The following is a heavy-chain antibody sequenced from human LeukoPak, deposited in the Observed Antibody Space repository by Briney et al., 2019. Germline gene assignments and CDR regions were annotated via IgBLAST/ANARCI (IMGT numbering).Heavy chain of an antibody. Sequence: GGSLRLSCAASGFTFSSYSMNWVRQAPGKGLEWVSSISSSSYIYYADSVKGRFTISRDNAKNSLYLQMNSLRAEDTAVYYCARDRDYDILTGYYYYGMDVWGKGTTVTVSS. D-gene: IGHD3-9*01. CDR1: GFTFSSYS. CDR3: ARDRDYDILTGYYYYGMDV. CDR2: ISSSSYI. V-gene: IGHV3-21*01. J-gene: IGHJ6*04.